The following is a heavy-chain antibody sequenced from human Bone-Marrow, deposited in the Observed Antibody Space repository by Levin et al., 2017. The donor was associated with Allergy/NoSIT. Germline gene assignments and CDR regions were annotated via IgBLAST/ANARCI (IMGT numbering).Heavy chain of an antibody. CDR2: ISQDGRQK. CDR1: GFIFQRNP. J-gene: IGHJ4*02. V-gene: IGHV3-30*04. Sequence: PGGSLRLSCEASGFIFQRNPMHWVRQAPGKGLEWVAVISQDGRQKSHTESVQGRFTISRDNFRSKLYLEMSSLRLEDTGVYFCAREEETIGAGWDYWGQGALVTVSS. D-gene: IGHD6-19*01. CDR3: AREEETIGAGWDY.